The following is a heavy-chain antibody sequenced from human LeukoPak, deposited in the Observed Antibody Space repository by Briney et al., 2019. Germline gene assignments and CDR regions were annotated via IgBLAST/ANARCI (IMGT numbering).Heavy chain of an antibody. V-gene: IGHV4-34*01. CDR1: GGSFSGYY. CDR3: ARGYYGSGSYIDY. CDR2: INHSGST. D-gene: IGHD3-10*01. Sequence: SETLSLTCAVYGGSFSGYYWSWIRQPPGKGLEWIGEINHSGSTNYNPSLKSRVTIPVDTSKNQFSLKLSSVTAADTAVYYCARGYYGSGSYIDYWGQGTLVTVSS. J-gene: IGHJ4*02.